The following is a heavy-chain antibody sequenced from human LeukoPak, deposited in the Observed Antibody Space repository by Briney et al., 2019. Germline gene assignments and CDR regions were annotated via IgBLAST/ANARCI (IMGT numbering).Heavy chain of an antibody. V-gene: IGHV3-74*01. CDR3: ARDQEAPGFYFDY. D-gene: IGHD1-14*01. J-gene: IGHJ4*02. CDR2: INRDGSST. Sequence: GGSLRLSCAASGFTFSNYWMHWVRQTPEKGLVWVSRINRDGSSTNYADSVKGRFTISRVNAKNTLYLQMDSLRADDTAVYYCARDQEAPGFYFDYWGQGNLVTVSS. CDR1: GFTFSNYW.